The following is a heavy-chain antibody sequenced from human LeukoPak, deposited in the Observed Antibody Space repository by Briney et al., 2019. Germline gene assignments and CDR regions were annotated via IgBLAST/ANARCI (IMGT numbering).Heavy chain of an antibody. Sequence: PGRSLRLSCAASGFTFSSYAMHWVRQAPGKGLEWVAVISYDGGNKYYADSVKGRFTISRDNSKNTLYLQMNSLRAEDTAVYYCATSMGSAFDIWGQGTMVAVSS. J-gene: IGHJ3*02. CDR1: GFTFSSYA. CDR2: ISYDGGNK. CDR3: ATSMGSAFDI. D-gene: IGHD2-2*01. V-gene: IGHV3-30*04.